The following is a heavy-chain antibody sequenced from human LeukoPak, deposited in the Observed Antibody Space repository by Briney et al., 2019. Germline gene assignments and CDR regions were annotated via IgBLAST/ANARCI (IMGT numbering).Heavy chain of an antibody. V-gene: IGHV3-23*01. J-gene: IGHJ4*02. CDR2: ISGSGGST. D-gene: IGHD2-2*02. CDR1: GFTFSSYA. Sequence: SGGSLRLSCAASGFTFSSYAMSWVRQAPGKGLEWVSAISGSGGSTYYADSVKGRFTISRDNSKNTLYLQMNSLRAEDTAVYYCAKDRGYCSSTSCYTGYWGQGTLVTVSS. CDR3: AKDRGYCSSTSCYTGY.